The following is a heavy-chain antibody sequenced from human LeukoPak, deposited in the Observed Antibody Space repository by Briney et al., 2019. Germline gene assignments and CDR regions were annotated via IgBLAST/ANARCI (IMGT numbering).Heavy chain of an antibody. D-gene: IGHD4-17*01. CDR3: ARGDYGDYPIITDY. CDR1: GYTFTSYD. CDR2: MNPNSSNT. J-gene: IGHJ4*02. Sequence: GASVKVSCKASGYTFTSYDINWVRQATGQGLEWMGWMNPNSSNTGYAQKFQGRVTMTRNTSISTAYMELSSLRSEDTAVYYCARGDYGDYPIITDYWGQGTLVTVSS. V-gene: IGHV1-8*01.